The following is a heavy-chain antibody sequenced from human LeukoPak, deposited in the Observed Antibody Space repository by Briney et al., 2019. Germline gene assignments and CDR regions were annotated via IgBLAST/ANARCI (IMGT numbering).Heavy chain of an antibody. J-gene: IGHJ4*02. CDR2: IHPRSGET. CDR1: GYSSTAFY. Sequence: ASVKVSCKASGYSSTAFYIHWVRQAPGQGLEWMGWIHPRSGETNYAYKFRGRVTMTRDTSISTTYMDLGSLGSDDTAVYYCARDGDYGTGSYYRGFFDYWGQGTLVTVSS. V-gene: IGHV1-2*07. D-gene: IGHD3-10*01. CDR3: ARDGDYGTGSYYRGFFDY.